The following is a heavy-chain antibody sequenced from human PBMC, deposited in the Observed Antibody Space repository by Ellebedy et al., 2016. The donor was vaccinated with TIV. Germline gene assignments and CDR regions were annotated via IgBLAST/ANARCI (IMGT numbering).Heavy chain of an antibody. CDR2: VSWNSGSI. CDR1: GFTFDDYA. J-gene: IGHJ5*02. Sequence: GGSLRLSXAASGFTFDDYAMHWVRQAPGKGLEWVSTVSWNSGSIGYADSVKGRFSISRDNAKNFLYLQMNSLRAEDTALYYCTKDLDSSSWSPGWFDPWGQGTLVTVSS. CDR3: TKDLDSSSWSPGWFDP. V-gene: IGHV3-9*01. D-gene: IGHD3-22*01.